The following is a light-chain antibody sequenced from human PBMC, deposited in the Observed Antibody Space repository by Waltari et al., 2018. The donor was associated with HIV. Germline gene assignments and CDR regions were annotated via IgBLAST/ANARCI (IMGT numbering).Light chain of an antibody. Sequence: NFMLTQPHSVSESPGKTVTISCTRSSGSIASNYVQWYQQRPGSAPTTVIYEDNQRSSWLPDRFSGSIDSSSNSASLTSSGLKTEDEADYYCQSYDSSYWVFGGGTKLAVL. V-gene: IGLV6-57*03. CDR2: EDN. CDR1: SGSIASNY. CDR3: QSYDSSYWV. J-gene: IGLJ3*02.